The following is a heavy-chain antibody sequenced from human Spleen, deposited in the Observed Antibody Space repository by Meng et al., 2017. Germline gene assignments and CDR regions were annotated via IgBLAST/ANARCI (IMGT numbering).Heavy chain of an antibody. CDR3: ARVSCSGYYSCWFDP. CDR2: IYYSGST. V-gene: IGHV4-31*03. Sequence: QGQLQESGPGLVKPSQTLSLTCTVSGGSISSGGYYWSWIRQHPGKGLEWIGYIYYSGSTYYNPSLKSRVTISVDTSKNQFSLKLSSVTAADTAVYYCARVSCSGYYSCWFDPWGQGTLVTVSS. J-gene: IGHJ5*02. D-gene: IGHD3-22*01. CDR1: GGSISSGGYY.